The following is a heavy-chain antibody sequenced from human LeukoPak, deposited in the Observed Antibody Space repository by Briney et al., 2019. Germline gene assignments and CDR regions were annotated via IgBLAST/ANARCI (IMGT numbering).Heavy chain of an antibody. V-gene: IGHV3-53*04. CDR3: ASRGGFSYFDY. Sequence: PGGSPRLSCAASGFTVSSNDMTWVRQAPGKGLEWVSVIYSGGSTYYADSVKGRFTISRHNSKNTLYLQMNSLRAEDTAVYYCASRGGFSYFDYWGQGTLVTVSS. CDR1: GFTVSSND. J-gene: IGHJ4*02. CDR2: IYSGGST. D-gene: IGHD3-10*01.